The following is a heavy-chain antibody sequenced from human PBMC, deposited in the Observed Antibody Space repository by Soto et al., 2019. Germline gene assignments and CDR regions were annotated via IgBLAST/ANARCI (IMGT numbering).Heavy chain of an antibody. V-gene: IGHV3-53*01. CDR3: ARDSISGSYYFDY. D-gene: IGHD1-26*01. Sequence: RGSLRLSCAASGFTVSSNYMSWVRQAPGKGLEWVSVIYSGGSTYYADSVKGRSTISRDNSKNTLYLQMNSLRAEDTAVYYCARDSISGSYYFDYWGQGTLVTVSS. J-gene: IGHJ4*02. CDR2: IYSGGST. CDR1: GFTVSSNY.